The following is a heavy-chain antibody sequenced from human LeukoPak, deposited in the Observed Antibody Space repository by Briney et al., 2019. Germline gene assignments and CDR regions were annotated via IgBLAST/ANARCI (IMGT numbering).Heavy chain of an antibody. D-gene: IGHD5-18*01. V-gene: IGHV3-23*01. CDR2: ISGSGGST. CDR1: GFTFSSYA. Sequence: SGGSLRLSCAASGFTFSSYAMSWVRQAPGKGLEWVSAISGSGGSTYYADSVKGRFTISRDNSKNTLYLQMNSLRAEDTAVYYCAKDLTNTRGYSAGEAVAGPRPYGVDVWGQGTTVTVSS. CDR3: AKDLTNTRGYSAGEAVAGPRPYGVDV. J-gene: IGHJ6*02.